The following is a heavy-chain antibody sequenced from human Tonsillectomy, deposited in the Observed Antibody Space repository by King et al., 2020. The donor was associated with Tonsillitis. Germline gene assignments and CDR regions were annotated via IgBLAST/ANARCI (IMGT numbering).Heavy chain of an antibody. Sequence: VQLVESGGGVVQPGRSLRLSCAASGFTFSSYGMHWARQAPGKGLEWVAVISYDGSNEYYADSVKGRFTISRDNSVNTLFLAMNSLRAEDTAVYYCARDFSYYFGSGSDRPWGADYYYGMDVWGPGTTVTVSS. CDR3: ARDFSYYFGSGSDRPWGADYYYGMDV. CDR1: GFTFSSYG. D-gene: IGHD3-10*01. V-gene: IGHV3-30-3*01. J-gene: IGHJ6*02. CDR2: ISYDGSNE.